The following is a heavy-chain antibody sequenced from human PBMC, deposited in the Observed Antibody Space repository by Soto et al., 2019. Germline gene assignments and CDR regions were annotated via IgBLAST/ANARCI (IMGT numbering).Heavy chain of an antibody. J-gene: IGHJ4*02. CDR1: GYTFTGYY. Sequence: ASVKVSCKASGYTFTGYYMHWVRQAPGQGLEWMGWINPNSGGTNYAQKFQGWVTMTRETSISTAYMELSRLRSDDTAVYYCPREGQLVPGINFDYWGQGTLVTVSS. CDR2: INPNSGGT. V-gene: IGHV1-2*04. CDR3: PREGQLVPGINFDY. D-gene: IGHD6-6*01.